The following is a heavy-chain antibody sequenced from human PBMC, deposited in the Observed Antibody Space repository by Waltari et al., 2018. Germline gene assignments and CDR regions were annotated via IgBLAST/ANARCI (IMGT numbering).Heavy chain of an antibody. J-gene: IGHJ4*02. CDR2: IYYSGST. CDR1: GGSISSYY. Sequence: QVQLQESGPGLVKPSETLSLTCTVSGGSISSYYWSWIRQPPGKGLEWIGYIYYSGSTNDNPSLKSRVTISVDTSKNQFSLKLSSVTAADTAVYYCASITWGYYFDYWGQGTLVTVSS. D-gene: IGHD1-20*01. V-gene: IGHV4-59*01. CDR3: ASITWGYYFDY.